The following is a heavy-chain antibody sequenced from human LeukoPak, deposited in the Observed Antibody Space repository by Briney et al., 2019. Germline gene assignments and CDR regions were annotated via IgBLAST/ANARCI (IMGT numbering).Heavy chain of an antibody. CDR1: GYTFTNYD. J-gene: IGHJ4*02. CDR2: INPNSGHT. CDR3: ARDGYSSGWYSDY. Sequence: GASVKVSCRTSGYTFTNYDINWVRQAAGQGLEWMGWINPNSGHTGYPQKFRGRVTMTRDTSINTAYMELSSLRSDDTAVYYCARDGYSSGWYSDYWGQGTLVTVSS. D-gene: IGHD6-19*01. V-gene: IGHV1-8*01.